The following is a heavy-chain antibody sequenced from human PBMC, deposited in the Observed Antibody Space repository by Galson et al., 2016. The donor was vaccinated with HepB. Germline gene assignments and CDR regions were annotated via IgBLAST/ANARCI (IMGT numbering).Heavy chain of an antibody. CDR2: ISGGDGRT. CDR1: GFTLNNYA. CDR3: VPLGYAVDY. Sequence: SLRLSCAASGFTLNNYAMSWVRQAAGKGLEWVSAISGGDGRTYYADSVRGRFTISRDKSKNTLYLQMNSLRAEDTAVYYCVPLGYAVDYWGQGTLVTVSS. J-gene: IGHJ4*02. V-gene: IGHV3-23*01. D-gene: IGHD5-12*01.